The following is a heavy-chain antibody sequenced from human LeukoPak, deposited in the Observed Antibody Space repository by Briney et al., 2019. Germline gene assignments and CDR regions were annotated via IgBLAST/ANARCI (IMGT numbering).Heavy chain of an antibody. J-gene: IGHJ4*02. D-gene: IGHD3-3*01. V-gene: IGHV1-24*01. CDR3: ATDHQYDFWSGYYGN. CDR1: GYTLTELS. Sequence: ASVKVSCKVSGYTLTELSMHWVRPAPGKGLEWMGGFDPEDGETIYAQKFQGRVTMTEDTSTDTAYMELSSLRSEDTAVYYCATDHQYDFWSGYYGNWGQGTLVTVSS. CDR2: FDPEDGET.